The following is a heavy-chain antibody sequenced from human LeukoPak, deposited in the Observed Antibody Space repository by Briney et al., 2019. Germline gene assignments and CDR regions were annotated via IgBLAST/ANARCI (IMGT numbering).Heavy chain of an antibody. V-gene: IGHV3-21*01. J-gene: IGHJ4*02. CDR1: GFTFSSYW. D-gene: IGHD6-19*01. CDR3: ARDGPYSGYYFDY. Sequence: GGSLRLSCAASGFTFSSYWMSWVRQAPGKGLEWVSSISSSSSYIYYADSVKGRFTISRDNAKNSLYLQMNSLRAEDTAVYYCARDGPYSGYYFDYWGQGTLVTVSS. CDR2: ISSSSSYI.